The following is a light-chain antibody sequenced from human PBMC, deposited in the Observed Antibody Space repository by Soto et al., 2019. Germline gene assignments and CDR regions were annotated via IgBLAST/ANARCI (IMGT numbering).Light chain of an antibody. CDR1: NSGRKS. J-gene: IGLJ2*01. CDR2: DDS. CDR3: QVWDSSSVV. Sequence: SYELTQPPSVSVAPGQTARITCGGNNSGRKSVHWYQQKPGQAPVLVVYDDSDRPSGIPERFSGSNSGNTATLTISRVEAGDEADYYCQVWDSSSVVFGGGTKVTVL. V-gene: IGLV3-21*02.